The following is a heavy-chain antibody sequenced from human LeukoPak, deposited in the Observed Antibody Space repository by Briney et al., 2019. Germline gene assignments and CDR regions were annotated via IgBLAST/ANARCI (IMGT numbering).Heavy chain of an antibody. J-gene: IGHJ4*02. CDR1: GGSISSSSYY. CDR3: ARHACSGGSCYAEMIYYFDC. Sequence: SETLSLTCTVSGGSISSSSYYWGWIRQPPGKGLEWIGSIYYSGSTYYNPSLKSRVTISVDTSKNQFSLKLSSVTAADTAVYYCARHACSGGSCYAEMIYYFDCWGQGTLVTVSS. V-gene: IGHV4-39*01. CDR2: IYYSGST. D-gene: IGHD2-15*01.